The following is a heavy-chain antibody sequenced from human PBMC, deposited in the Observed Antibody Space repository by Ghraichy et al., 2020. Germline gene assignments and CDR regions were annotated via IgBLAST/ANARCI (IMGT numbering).Heavy chain of an antibody. J-gene: IGHJ4*02. CDR1: GFTFSSGW. CDR2: ISSDGSNT. Sequence: GSLRLSCAASGFTFSSGWLYWVRQAPGKGLMLVSLISSDGSNTFYADAVKGRFSISRDNAKNTLYLEMNSLRAEDTAVYYCVRWEGFGDYGSKWGQGTLVTGSS. D-gene: IGHD4/OR15-4a*01. V-gene: IGHV3-74*01. CDR3: VRWEGFGDYGSK.